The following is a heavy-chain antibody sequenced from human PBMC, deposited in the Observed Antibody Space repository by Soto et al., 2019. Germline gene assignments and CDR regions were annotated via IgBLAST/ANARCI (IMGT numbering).Heavy chain of an antibody. CDR3: ARGRLSTYYYYGMDV. CDR2: INHSGST. Sequence: SETLSLTCAVYGGSFSPYFWSWIRQPPGKGLEWIGEINHSGSTNYNPSLTRRATLSVDTSKNQVSLKLTSVTAADTAVYYCARGRLSTYYYYGMDVWGQGTTVTVSS. V-gene: IGHV4-34*01. CDR1: GGSFSPYF. J-gene: IGHJ6*02.